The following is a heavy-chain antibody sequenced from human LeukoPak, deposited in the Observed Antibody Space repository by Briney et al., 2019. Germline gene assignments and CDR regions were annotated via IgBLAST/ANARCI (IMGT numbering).Heavy chain of an antibody. Sequence: GGSLRLSCAASGFTFSSYWMSWVRQAPGKGLEWVANIKQDESEKYYVDSVKGRFTISRDNAKNSLYLQMNSLRAEDTAVYYCARDDRDYYYYGMDVWGQGTTVTVSS. J-gene: IGHJ6*02. CDR3: ARDDRDYYYYGMDV. V-gene: IGHV3-7*01. D-gene: IGHD3-22*01. CDR1: GFTFSSYW. CDR2: IKQDESEK.